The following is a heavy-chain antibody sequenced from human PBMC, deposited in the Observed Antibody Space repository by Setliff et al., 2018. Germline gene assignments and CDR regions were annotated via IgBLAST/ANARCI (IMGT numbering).Heavy chain of an antibody. V-gene: IGHV2-70*11. CDR3: ARIYCSGGSCYLDY. Sequence: ESGPTLVNPTQTLTLTCTFFGFSLSTSGMCVSWIRQPPGQALEWLARIDWDDDKYYSTSLKTRLTISKDTSKNQVVLTMTNMDPVDTATYYCARIYCSGGSCYLDYWGQGTLVTVSS. CDR1: GFSLSTSGMC. D-gene: IGHD2-15*01. J-gene: IGHJ4*02. CDR2: IDWDDDK.